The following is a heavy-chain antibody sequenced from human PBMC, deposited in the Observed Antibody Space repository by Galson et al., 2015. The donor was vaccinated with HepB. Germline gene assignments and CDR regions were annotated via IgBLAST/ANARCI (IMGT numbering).Heavy chain of an antibody. D-gene: IGHD1-1*01. J-gene: IGHJ4*02. CDR1: GYTFSSYN. CDR2: VGAGKGST. CDR3: ARGATSLDF. V-gene: IGHV1-18*01. Sequence: QSGAEVKKPGASVKVSCKASGYTFSSYNISWVRQAPGQGLEWMGWVGAGKGSTNYAQNLQGRVTMSTDTYTNTAYLEVTSLRSDDTAVYYCARGATSLDFWGQGTPVTVSS.